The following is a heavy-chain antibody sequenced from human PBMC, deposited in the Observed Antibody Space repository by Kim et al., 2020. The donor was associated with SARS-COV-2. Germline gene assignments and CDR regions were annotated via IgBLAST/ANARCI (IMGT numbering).Heavy chain of an antibody. CDR1: GGSISSSSYY. D-gene: IGHD3-22*01. J-gene: IGHJ4*02. Sequence: SETLSLTCTVSGGSISSSSYYWGWIRQPPGKGLEWIGSIYYSGSTYYNPSLKSRVTISVDTSKNQFSLKLSSVTAADTAVYYCARRGSSGYLEYYFDYWGQGTLVTVSS. CDR3: ARRGSSGYLEYYFDY. V-gene: IGHV4-39*01. CDR2: IYYSGST.